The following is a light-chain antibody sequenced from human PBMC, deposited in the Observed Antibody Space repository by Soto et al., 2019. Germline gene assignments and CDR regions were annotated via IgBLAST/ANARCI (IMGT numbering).Light chain of an antibody. Sequence: EIVMTQSPDTLSVSPGERATLSCRASQNIRSNLAWYQQKPGQAPRLLIYETSTRAPGIPARFSGSGSGTEFTLTISSLQSEDFAVYHCQQYNNWPPFTFGPGTKVDIK. CDR2: ETS. CDR3: QQYNNWPPFT. J-gene: IGKJ3*01. CDR1: QNIRSN. V-gene: IGKV3-15*01.